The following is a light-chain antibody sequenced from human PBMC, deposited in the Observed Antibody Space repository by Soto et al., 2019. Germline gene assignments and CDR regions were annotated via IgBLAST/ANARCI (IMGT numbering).Light chain of an antibody. CDR2: PAS. J-gene: IGKJ1*01. Sequence: DIQMTQSPSSLSASIGDRVTIVCRASQSVSTFLNWYQQKPGKAPKVLIYPASSLQSGVPSRFSCSGSGTDFTLTISSLQPEDFATFYCQQSYSIPWTFGQGTKVEIK. CDR3: QQSYSIPWT. CDR1: QSVSTF. V-gene: IGKV1-39*01.